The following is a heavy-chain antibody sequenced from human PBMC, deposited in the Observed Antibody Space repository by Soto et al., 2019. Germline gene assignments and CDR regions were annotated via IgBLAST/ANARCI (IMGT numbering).Heavy chain of an antibody. CDR3: ARFYSSSSGYYYGMDV. V-gene: IGHV3-48*03. Sequence: PVGSLRLSCAASGFTFSSYEMNWVRQAPGKGLEWVSYISSSGSTIYYADSVKGRFTISRDNAKNSLYLQMNSLRAEDTAVYYCARFYSSSSGYYYGMDVWGQGTTVTVSS. D-gene: IGHD6-6*01. J-gene: IGHJ6*02. CDR2: ISSSGSTI. CDR1: GFTFSSYE.